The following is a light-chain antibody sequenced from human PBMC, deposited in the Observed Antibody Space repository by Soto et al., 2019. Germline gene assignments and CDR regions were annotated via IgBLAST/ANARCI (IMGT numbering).Light chain of an antibody. Sequence: EIVLTQSPATLSLSPEERATISCRASQSVSNYLAWYQQKPGQAPRLLIYDASNRATGIPARFSGSGSGTDFTLTISTLEPEDFAVYYCQQHINRLSFGGGTKVDIK. CDR2: DAS. CDR1: QSVSNY. J-gene: IGKJ4*01. V-gene: IGKV3-11*01. CDR3: QQHINRLS.